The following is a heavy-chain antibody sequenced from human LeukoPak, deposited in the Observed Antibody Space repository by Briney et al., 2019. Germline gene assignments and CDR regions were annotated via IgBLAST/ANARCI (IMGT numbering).Heavy chain of an antibody. CDR1: GGSFSGYY. Sequence: KPSETLSLTCAVYGGSFSGYYWSWIRQPPGKGLEWIGEINHSGSTNYNPSLKSRVTISVDTSKDQFSLKLSSVTAADTAVYYCARLHCSSTRCYGGWFDYWGQGTLVTVSS. J-gene: IGHJ4*02. D-gene: IGHD2-2*01. CDR3: ARLHCSSTRCYGGWFDY. CDR2: INHSGST. V-gene: IGHV4-34*01.